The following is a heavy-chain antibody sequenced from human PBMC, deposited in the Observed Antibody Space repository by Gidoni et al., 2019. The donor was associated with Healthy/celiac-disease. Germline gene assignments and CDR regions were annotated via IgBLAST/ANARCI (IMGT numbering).Heavy chain of an antibody. D-gene: IGHD4-17*01. CDR3: ARDHGVDCYGDYVDWFDP. CDR2: IYYSGGT. J-gene: IGHJ5*02. V-gene: IGHV4-39*07. CDR1: GGSISRSRSY. Sequence: QLQLQASGPGLSTPSETLSLTCTVPGGSISRSRSYWGWLRQPPGKGLEWIGSIYYSGGTYYDPSLKSRVTISVDTSMNQFSLKLSSVTAADTAVYYCARDHGVDCYGDYVDWFDPWGQVTLVTVSS.